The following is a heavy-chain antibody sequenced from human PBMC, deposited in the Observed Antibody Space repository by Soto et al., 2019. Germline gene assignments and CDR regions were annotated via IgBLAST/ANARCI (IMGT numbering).Heavy chain of an antibody. CDR3: ARGPSSLIMIAEPDEGLGWHDP. V-gene: IGHV1-8*02. CDR2: MNPKNVDT. CDR1: VYNFGNYD. Sequence: QVQLVQSGAEVKKPGASVKVSCKASVYNFGNYDLNWVRQATGQGLEWMGWMNPKNVDTGHAQKFQGRVTLTRDTFIISSYMELTGLRPDNAAVYYCARGPSSLIMIAEPDEGLGWHDPWGQGTLVIVSS. J-gene: IGHJ5*02. D-gene: IGHD2-21*01.